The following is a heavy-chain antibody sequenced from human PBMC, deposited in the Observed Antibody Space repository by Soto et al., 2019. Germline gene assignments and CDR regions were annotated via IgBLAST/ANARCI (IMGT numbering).Heavy chain of an antibody. V-gene: IGHV3-30-3*01. CDR3: ARGYSSSWYPN. J-gene: IGHJ4*02. D-gene: IGHD6-13*01. Sequence: GGSLRLSCGASGFTFSSGAMHWIRQAPGKGLEWVAVISYDGSNKYYADSVKGRFTISRDNSKNTLYLQMNSLRAEDTAVYYCARGYSSSWYPNWGQGTLVTVSS. CDR1: GFTFSSGA. CDR2: ISYDGSNK.